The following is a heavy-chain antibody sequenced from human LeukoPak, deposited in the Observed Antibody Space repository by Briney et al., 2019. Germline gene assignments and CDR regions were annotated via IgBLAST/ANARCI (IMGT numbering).Heavy chain of an antibody. D-gene: IGHD5-12*01. V-gene: IGHV4-59*01. Sequence: SGTLSLTCSVSGISMKIYYWSWIREPPGRGLEWIGYVYYSGSTNYNPSLKSRVTISVDTSKNQFSLKLSSVTAADTAVYYCARSRGYSGYAYDAFDIWGQGTMVTVSS. CDR1: GISMKIYY. CDR2: VYYSGST. J-gene: IGHJ3*02. CDR3: ARSRGYSGYAYDAFDI.